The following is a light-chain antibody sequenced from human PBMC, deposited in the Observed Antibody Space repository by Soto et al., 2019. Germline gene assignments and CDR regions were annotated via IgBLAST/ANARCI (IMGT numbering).Light chain of an antibody. V-gene: IGLV2-14*03. Sequence: LTQPASVSGSPGQSITVSCTGTTSDVGGFDYVSWYQQHPGKAPKLMIFDVSNRPSGVSDRFSGSKSGNTASLTISGLQAEDEADYYCSSYTTTGTQVFGTGTKVTAL. CDR2: DVS. J-gene: IGLJ1*01. CDR1: TSDVGGFDY. CDR3: SSYTTTGTQV.